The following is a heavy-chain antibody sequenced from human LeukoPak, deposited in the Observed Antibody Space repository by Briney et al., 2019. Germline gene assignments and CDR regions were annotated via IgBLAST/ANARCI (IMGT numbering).Heavy chain of an antibody. V-gene: IGHV3-74*01. D-gene: IGHD5-18*01. CDR2: INNDGSST. Sequence: GGSLTLSCAASGFTFSSYWMHWVRQAPAEGLVWVSRINNDGSSTTYADSVKGRFTISRDNAKNTLYLQMNSLTAEDTAVYYCARVIRGYSYGDYFYYYMDVWGEGTTVTVSS. CDR3: ARVIRGYSYGDYFYYYMDV. CDR1: GFTFSSYW. J-gene: IGHJ6*03.